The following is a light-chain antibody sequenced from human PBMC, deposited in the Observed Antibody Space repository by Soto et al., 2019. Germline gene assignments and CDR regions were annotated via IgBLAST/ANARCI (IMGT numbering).Light chain of an antibody. CDR1: SSNIGGNS. V-gene: IGLV1-51*01. Sequence: VLTQPPSVSAAPGQKVTISCSGSSSNIGGNSVSWYQQLPGTAPKLLIYDDDKRPSGIPDRFSGSKSGTSATLGITGFQAEDEADYYCQSYDSTLSGSRVFGGGTQLTVL. CDR2: DDD. J-gene: IGLJ3*02. CDR3: QSYDSTLSGSRV.